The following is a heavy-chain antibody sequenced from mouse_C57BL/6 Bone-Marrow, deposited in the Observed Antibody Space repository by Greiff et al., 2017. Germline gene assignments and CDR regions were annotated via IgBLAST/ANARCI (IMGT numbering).Heavy chain of an antibody. Sequence: QVQLQQPGAELVRPGTSVTLSCKASGYTFTSYWMHWVKQRPGQGLEWTGVIDPSDSYTNYNQKFKGKATLTVDTSSSTAHMQLSSLTSEDSAVYYCAREKGLPRGYWGQGTTLTVSS. V-gene: IGHV1-59*01. D-gene: IGHD5-5*01. CDR1: GYTFTSYW. CDR3: AREKGLPRGY. CDR2: IDPSDSYT. J-gene: IGHJ2*01.